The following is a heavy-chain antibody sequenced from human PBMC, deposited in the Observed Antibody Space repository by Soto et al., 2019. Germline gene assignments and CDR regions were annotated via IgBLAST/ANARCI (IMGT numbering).Heavy chain of an antibody. Sequence: QIALQESGPTLVKPTQTLTLTCTFSGFSITGNGEGVGWIRQPPGKALEWLALIYWADDKRYSPSLRNRLTITLDNSKDQVILTMTDMGPADTATYYCAHGYVQLLATFHYFDSWGQGTQVTVSS. J-gene: IGHJ4*02. CDR3: AHGYVQLLATFHYFDS. D-gene: IGHD2-2*01. V-gene: IGHV2-5*02. CDR2: IYWADDK. CDR1: GFSITGNGEG.